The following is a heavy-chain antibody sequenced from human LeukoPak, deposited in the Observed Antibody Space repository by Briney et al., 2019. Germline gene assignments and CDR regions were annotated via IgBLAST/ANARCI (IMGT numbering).Heavy chain of an antibody. J-gene: IGHJ5*02. CDR2: INPSGGST. V-gene: IGHV1-46*01. Sequence: ASVKVSCKASGYTFTSYYMHWVRHAPGQGLELMGIINPSGGSTSYAHKFQGRVSMTRDTSTSTVYMELSSLRSEDTAVYYCARGGLHIVVVPAARYNWFDPWGQGTLVTVSS. CDR3: ARGGLHIVVVPAARYNWFDP. D-gene: IGHD2-2*01. CDR1: GYTFTSYY.